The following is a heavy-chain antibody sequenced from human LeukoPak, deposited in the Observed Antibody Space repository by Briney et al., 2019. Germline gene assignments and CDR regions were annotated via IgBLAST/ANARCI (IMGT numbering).Heavy chain of an antibody. V-gene: IGHV1-46*01. J-gene: IGHJ3*02. CDR2: INPSGGST. CDR1: GYTFTSYY. D-gene: IGHD6-19*01. Sequence: ASVKVSCKASGYTFTSYYMHWVRQAPGQGLEWTGIINPSGGSTSYAQKFQGRVTMTRDTSTSTVYMELSSLRSEDTAVYYCARRSSGITDAFDIWGQGTMVTVSS. CDR3: ARRSSGITDAFDI.